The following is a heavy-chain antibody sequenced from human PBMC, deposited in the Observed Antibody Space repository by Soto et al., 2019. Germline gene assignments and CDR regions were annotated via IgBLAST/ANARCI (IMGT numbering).Heavy chain of an antibody. Sequence: GDSLKMSCDCFGYRFTIYCIGLVVRRPGKGLEWMGIIYPGVSDTRYSPSFQGQVTIPAKKFISTVYLQWSRLKDSDTDMYYCARHNEDKSSSCAMDVWGQGTTVTVSS. CDR3: ARHNEDKSSSCAMDV. D-gene: IGHD6-13*01. V-gene: IGHV5-51*01. J-gene: IGHJ6*02. CDR1: GYRFTIYC. CDR2: IYPGVSDT.